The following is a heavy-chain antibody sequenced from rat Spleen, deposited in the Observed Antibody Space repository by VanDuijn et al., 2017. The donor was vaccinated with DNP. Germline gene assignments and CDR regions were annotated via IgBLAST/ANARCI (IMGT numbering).Heavy chain of an antibody. D-gene: IGHD1-11*01. CDR1: GFTFSYYG. CDR2: ISASGGST. CDR3: TTDFERGY. Sequence: EVQLVESGGDLVQPGRSLKLSCEASGFTFSYYGMAWVRQAPKKGLEWVASISASGGSTSYRNSVKGRFTISRDNAKSTLYLQMDSLRSEDTATYYCTTDFERGYWGQGVMVTVSS. J-gene: IGHJ2*01. V-gene: IGHV5-27*01.